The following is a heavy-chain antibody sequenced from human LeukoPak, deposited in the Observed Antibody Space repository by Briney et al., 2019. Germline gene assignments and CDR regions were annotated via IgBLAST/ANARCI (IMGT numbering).Heavy chain of an antibody. CDR3: AKGAQTYYYDSSGYYLNKEYFQH. CDR1: GFTFSSYA. CDR2: ISGSGGST. D-gene: IGHD3-22*01. J-gene: IGHJ1*01. Sequence: GGSLRLSCAASGFTFSSYAMSWVRQAPGKGLEWVSSISGSGGSTYYADSVKGRFTISRDNSKNTLYLQMNSLRAEDTAVYYCAKGAQTYYYDSSGYYLNKEYFQHWGQGTLVTVSS. V-gene: IGHV3-23*01.